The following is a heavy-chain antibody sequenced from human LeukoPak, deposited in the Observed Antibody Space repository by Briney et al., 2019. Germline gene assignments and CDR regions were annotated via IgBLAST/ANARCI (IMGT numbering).Heavy chain of an antibody. CDR1: GFTFSSYE. J-gene: IGHJ4*02. CDR3: ARVSYGSGSFDY. Sequence: PGGSLRLSCAASGFTFSSYEMNWVRQAPGKGLEWVSYISSSGSTIYYADSVKGRFTISRDNAKNSLYLQMNSLRAEDTAVYYCARVSYGSGSFDYWGQGTLVTVSS. D-gene: IGHD3-10*01. V-gene: IGHV3-48*03. CDR2: ISSSGSTI.